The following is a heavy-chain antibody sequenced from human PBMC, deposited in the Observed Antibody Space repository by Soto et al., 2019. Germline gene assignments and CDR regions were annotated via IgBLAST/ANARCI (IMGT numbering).Heavy chain of an antibody. V-gene: IGHV1-69*13. J-gene: IGHJ6*02. CDR2: IIPIFGTT. CDR3: ARLHSHGTYGMDV. CDR1: GGSFTYT. Sequence: SVKVSCKASGGSFTYTLSWVRQAPGQGLEWMGGIIPIFGTTNYAQKFQGRVTITADESTKTAYMELSTLRSEDTAVYYCARLHSHGTYGMDVWGQGTTVTVSS. D-gene: IGHD5-18*01.